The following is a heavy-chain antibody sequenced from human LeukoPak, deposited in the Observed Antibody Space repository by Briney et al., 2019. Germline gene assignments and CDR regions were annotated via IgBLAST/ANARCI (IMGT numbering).Heavy chain of an antibody. CDR2: ISHSGST. CDR1: GGSFSDYY. CDR3: ARAGLSIFGMITPNWFDP. J-gene: IGHJ5*02. Sequence: SETLSLTCSVYGGSFSDYYWSWIRQPPGKGLEWIGEISHSGSTKFNPSLKSRVTISVDTSRNQFSLNLTSVTAADTAVYYCARAGLSIFGMITPNWFDPWGQGTLVSASS. V-gene: IGHV4-34*01. D-gene: IGHD3-3*01.